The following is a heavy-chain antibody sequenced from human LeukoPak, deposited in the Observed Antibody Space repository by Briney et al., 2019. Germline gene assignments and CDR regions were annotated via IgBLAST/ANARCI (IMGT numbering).Heavy chain of an antibody. CDR1: GYTFTGYY. V-gene: IGHV1-2*06. Sequence: EASVKVSCKASGYTFTGYYMHWVRQAPGQGLEWMGRINPNNGGTNYAQKFQGRVTMTGDMSISTAYMELSSLRSDDTAVYYCTRESGSYHGNDYWGQGTLVTVSS. CDR2: INPNNGGT. J-gene: IGHJ4*02. D-gene: IGHD1-26*01. CDR3: TRESGSYHGNDY.